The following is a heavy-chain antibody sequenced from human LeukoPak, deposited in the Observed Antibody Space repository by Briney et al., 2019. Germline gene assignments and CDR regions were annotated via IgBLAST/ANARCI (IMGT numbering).Heavy chain of an antibody. CDR2: IYHSGST. CDR1: GGSMTSSSYY. Sequence: SETLSLTCTVSGGSMTSSSYYWGWIRQPPGKGLEWIGSIYHSGSTYYNPSLESRVTISVDMPKYHFSLKLNSVTAADTAVYYCARHKHYHYFDYWGQGTLVIVSS. J-gene: IGHJ4*02. D-gene: IGHD3-3*02. V-gene: IGHV4-39*01. CDR3: ARHKHYHYFDY.